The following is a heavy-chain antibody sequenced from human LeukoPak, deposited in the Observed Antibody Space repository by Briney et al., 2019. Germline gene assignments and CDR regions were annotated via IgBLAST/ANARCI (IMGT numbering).Heavy chain of an antibody. CDR2: IYYSGST. V-gene: IGHV4-59*01. Sequence: PSETLSLTCTVSGGSISSYYWSWIRQPPGKGLEWIGYIYYSGSTNYIPSLKSRVTISVDTSKNQFSLKLSSVTAADTAVYYCARGYDFWSGLFDYWGQGTLVTVSS. D-gene: IGHD3-3*01. CDR3: ARGYDFWSGLFDY. CDR1: GGSISSYY. J-gene: IGHJ4*02.